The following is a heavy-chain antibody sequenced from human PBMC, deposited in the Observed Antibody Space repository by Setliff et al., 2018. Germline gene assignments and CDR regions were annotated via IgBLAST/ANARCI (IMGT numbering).Heavy chain of an antibody. CDR3: ARDWEITVVREVTQYYYYMDI. V-gene: IGHV4-61*09. Sequence: SETLSLTCTVSGASISSGSYYWSWIRQPAGKGLEWIGHIHSSGSANYNSSLESRLTMSLDPSKKQFSLKLRSVTAADTAVYYCARDWEITVVREVTQYYYYMDIWGKGNAVT. D-gene: IGHD3-10*01. CDR1: GASISSGSYY. J-gene: IGHJ6*03. CDR2: IHSSGSA.